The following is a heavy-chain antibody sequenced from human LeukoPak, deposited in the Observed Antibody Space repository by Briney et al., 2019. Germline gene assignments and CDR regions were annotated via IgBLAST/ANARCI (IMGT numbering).Heavy chain of an antibody. Sequence: ASVKVSCKASGYTFTSYGISWVRQAPGQGLEWMGWISAYNGNTNYAQKLQGRVTMTTDTSTSTAYMELRSLRSDDTAVYYCARDGGYGGHAAHYYYYGMDVWGQGTTVTVSS. D-gene: IGHD5-12*01. CDR3: ARDGGYGGHAAHYYYYGMDV. V-gene: IGHV1-18*01. J-gene: IGHJ6*02. CDR2: ISAYNGNT. CDR1: GYTFTSYG.